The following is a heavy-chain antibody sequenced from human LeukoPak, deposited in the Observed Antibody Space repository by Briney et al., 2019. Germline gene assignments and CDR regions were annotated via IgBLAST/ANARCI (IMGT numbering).Heavy chain of an antibody. Sequence: GGSLRLSCAASGSTFSSYAMSWVRQAPGKGLEWVSGVSGSGDSTYYADSVKGRSTISRDNSKNTLYLQMNSLRAEDTAVYYCAKNYGDYPLFDYCGQGTLVTVSS. CDR3: AKNYGDYPLFDY. CDR1: GSTFSSYA. CDR2: VSGSGDST. V-gene: IGHV3-23*01. J-gene: IGHJ4*02. D-gene: IGHD4-17*01.